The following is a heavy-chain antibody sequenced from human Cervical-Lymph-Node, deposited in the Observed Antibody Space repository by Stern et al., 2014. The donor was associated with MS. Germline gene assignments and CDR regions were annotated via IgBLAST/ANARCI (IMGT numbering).Heavy chain of an antibody. V-gene: IGHV3-48*02. CDR3: GRGIDF. J-gene: IGHJ4*02. CDR1: GFAFSSRN. Sequence: EVQLVESGGGMEQPGGSLRLSCVASGFAFSSRNMNWARLAPGKGLEWLAYITTTGDIVYYADSVKGRFTISRDNAKNSLYLQMNSLTDEDTAIYYCGRGIDFWGQGTLVTVSS. CDR2: ITTTGDIV.